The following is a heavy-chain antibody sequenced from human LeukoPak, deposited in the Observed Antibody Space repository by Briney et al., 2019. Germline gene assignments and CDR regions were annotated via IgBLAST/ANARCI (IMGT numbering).Heavy chain of an antibody. CDR3: AREPYYYDSSGYHPYYFDY. D-gene: IGHD3-22*01. CDR1: GGSISSGSYY. Sequence: SETLSLTCTVSGGSISSGSYYWSWIRQPAGKGLEWIGRIYTSGSTNYNPSLKSRVTISVDTSKNQFSLKLSSVTAADTAVYYCAREPYYYDSSGYHPYYFDYWGQGTLVTVSS. J-gene: IGHJ4*02. V-gene: IGHV4-61*02. CDR2: IYTSGST.